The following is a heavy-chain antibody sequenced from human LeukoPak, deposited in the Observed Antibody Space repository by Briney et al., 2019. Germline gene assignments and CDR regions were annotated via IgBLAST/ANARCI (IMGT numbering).Heavy chain of an antibody. Sequence: GGSLRLSCAASGFTFRNYWMHWVRQAPGKGLELVANIKQDGSEKYYVDSVKGRFTISRDNAKNSLYLQMSSVRAEDTAVYYCARVGCTSTSCLANWGQGTLVTVSS. D-gene: IGHD2-2*01. CDR2: IKQDGSEK. J-gene: IGHJ4*02. V-gene: IGHV3-7*01. CDR1: GFTFRNYW. CDR3: ARVGCTSTSCLAN.